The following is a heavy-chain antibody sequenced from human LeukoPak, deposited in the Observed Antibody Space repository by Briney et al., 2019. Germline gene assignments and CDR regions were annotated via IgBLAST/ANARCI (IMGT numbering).Heavy chain of an antibody. J-gene: IGHJ4*02. D-gene: IGHD3-3*01. V-gene: IGHV4-61*02. CDR1: GGSISSGSYY. Sequence: SETLSLTCTVSGGSISSGSYYWSWIRQPAGKGLEWIGRIYTSGSTNYNPSLKSRVTISVDTSKNQFSLKLSSVTAADTAVYYCARGSRGYYDFWAYYFDYWGQGTLVTVSS. CDR3: ARGSRGYYDFWAYYFDY. CDR2: IYTSGST.